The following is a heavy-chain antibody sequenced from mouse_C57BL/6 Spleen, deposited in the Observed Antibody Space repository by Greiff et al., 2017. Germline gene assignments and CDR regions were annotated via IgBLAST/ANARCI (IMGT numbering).Heavy chain of an antibody. Sequence: QVQLQQSGPELVKPGASVKISCKASGYSFTSYYIHWVKQRPGQGLEWIGWIYPGSGNTKYNEKFKGKATLTADTSSSTAYMQLSSLTSEDSAVYYCARYDGYYGAMDYWGQGTSVTVSS. V-gene: IGHV1-66*01. CDR1: GYSFTSYY. CDR2: IYPGSGNT. D-gene: IGHD2-3*01. J-gene: IGHJ4*01. CDR3: ARYDGYYGAMDY.